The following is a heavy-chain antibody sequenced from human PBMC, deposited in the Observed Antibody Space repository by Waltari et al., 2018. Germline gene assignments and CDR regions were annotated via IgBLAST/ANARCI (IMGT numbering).Heavy chain of an antibody. D-gene: IGHD4-17*01. CDR3: TTDPRWKVTTGY. CDR2: IKSKTDGGTT. CDR1: GFTFSSYS. Sequence: EVQLVESGGGLVQPGGSLRLSCAASGFTFSSYSMNWVRQAPGKGLEWVGRIKSKTDGGTTDYAAPVKGRFTISRDDSKNTLYLQMNSLKTEDTAVYYCTTDPRWKVTTGYWGQGTLVTVSS. V-gene: IGHV3-15*01. J-gene: IGHJ4*02.